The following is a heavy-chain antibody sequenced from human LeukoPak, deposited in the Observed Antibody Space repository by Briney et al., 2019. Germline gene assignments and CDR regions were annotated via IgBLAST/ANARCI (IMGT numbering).Heavy chain of an antibody. V-gene: IGHV4-39*02. J-gene: IGHJ6*02. CDR2: IYYSGST. CDR3: AREMGVITAHGIDV. CDR1: GGSISSISSNNYH. Sequence: SETLSLTCIVSGGSISSISSNNYHWGWIRQPPGKGLEWIGSIYYSGSTYYNPSLKSRVTISVDTSKNQFSLKLSSVTAADTALYYCAREMGVITAHGIDVWGQGTTVTVSS. D-gene: IGHD2-21*01.